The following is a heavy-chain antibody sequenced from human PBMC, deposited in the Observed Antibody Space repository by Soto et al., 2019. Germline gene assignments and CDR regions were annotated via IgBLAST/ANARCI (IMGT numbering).Heavy chain of an antibody. V-gene: IGHV4-59*01. Sequence: SETLSLTCTVSGGSISGYFWTWIRQPPGKGLEWIGYIYYGGNTNYNPSLKSRVAISLDTSKNHFSLKLNSVTAADTAVYYCARSSSGYRFDPWGQGTLVTVSS. D-gene: IGHD6-25*01. CDR2: IYYGGNT. CDR3: ARSSSGYRFDP. J-gene: IGHJ5*02. CDR1: GGSISGYF.